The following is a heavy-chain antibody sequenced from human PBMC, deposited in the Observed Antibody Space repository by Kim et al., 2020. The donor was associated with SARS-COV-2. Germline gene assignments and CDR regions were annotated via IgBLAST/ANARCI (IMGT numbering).Heavy chain of an antibody. CDR3: ARWLHQGGMDV. Sequence: TKYSQRFQGRVTITRDTSASTAYMELSSLRSEDTAVYYCARWLHQGGMDVWGQGTTVTVSS. D-gene: IGHD6-19*01. J-gene: IGHJ6*02. CDR2: T. V-gene: IGHV1-3*01.